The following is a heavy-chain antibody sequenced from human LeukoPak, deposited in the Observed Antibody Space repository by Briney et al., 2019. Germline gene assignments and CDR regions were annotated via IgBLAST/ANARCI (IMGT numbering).Heavy chain of an antibody. CDR2: ISSSSSYI. Sequence: GGSLRLSCAASGFTFSSYSMNWVRQAPGKGLEWVSSISSSSSYIHYADSVKGRFTISRDNAKNSLYLQMNSLRAEDTAVYYCARENYGGNSRALDAFDIWGQGTMVTVSS. CDR1: GFTFSSYS. CDR3: ARENYGGNSRALDAFDI. J-gene: IGHJ3*02. D-gene: IGHD4-23*01. V-gene: IGHV3-21*01.